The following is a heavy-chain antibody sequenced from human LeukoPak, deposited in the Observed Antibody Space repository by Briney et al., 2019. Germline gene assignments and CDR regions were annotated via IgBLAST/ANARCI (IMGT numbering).Heavy chain of an antibody. CDR1: GDSIATTSYY. D-gene: IGHD3-22*01. Sequence: SETLSLTCTVSGDSIATTSYYWGWIRQPPGKGLEWIGSICYSGSTYHNPSLRSRVTMSVDTSKNHFSLKLSSVTAADTAVYYCARHGPLYYYDSTGYYDFWGQGTLVSVSS. CDR3: ARHGPLYYYDSTGYYDF. CDR2: ICYSGST. J-gene: IGHJ4*02. V-gene: IGHV4-39*01.